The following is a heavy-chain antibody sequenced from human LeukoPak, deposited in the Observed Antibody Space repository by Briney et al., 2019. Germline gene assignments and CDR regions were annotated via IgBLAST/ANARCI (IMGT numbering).Heavy chain of an antibody. CDR2: IYHSGIT. D-gene: IGHD5/OR15-5a*01. J-gene: IGHJ4*02. CDR1: DYSISSGYGYY. V-gene: IGHV4-38-2*02. CDR3: AALVSTRYYFDY. Sequence: SETLSLTCTVSDYSISSGYGYYWGWIRQPPGKGLEWIGNIYHSGITYYNHFNSSLKSRVTISIDTSKNQFSLRLTSVTAADTAVYFCAALVSTRYYFDYWGQGTLVTVSS.